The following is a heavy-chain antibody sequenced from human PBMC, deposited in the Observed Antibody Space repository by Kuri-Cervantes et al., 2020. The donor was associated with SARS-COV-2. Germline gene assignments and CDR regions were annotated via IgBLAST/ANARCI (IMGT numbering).Heavy chain of an antibody. CDR3: AKDSGLYSNYVTAYDALDI. CDR2: ISGSGGST. CDR1: GFTFSSYA. Sequence: GESLKISCAASGFTFSSYAMSWVRQAPGKGLEWVSAISGSGGSTYYADSVKGRFTISRDNSKNTLYLQMNSLRAEDTAVYYCAKDSGLYSNYVTAYDALDIWGQGTMVTVSS. V-gene: IGHV3-23*01. J-gene: IGHJ3*02. D-gene: IGHD4-11*01.